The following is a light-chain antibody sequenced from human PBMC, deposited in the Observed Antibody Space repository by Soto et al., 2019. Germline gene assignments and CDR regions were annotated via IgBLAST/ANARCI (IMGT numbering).Light chain of an antibody. J-gene: IGKJ1*01. CDR2: GAS. CDR1: QSVSSNY. Sequence: EIVLTQSPGTLSLSPGERATRSCRASQSVSSNYLAWYQQKPGQAPRLLIYGASSRATGIPDRFSGSGSGTDFTLTISRLEPEDFAVYYCQQYGSSPRTFGQGTKVEIK. V-gene: IGKV3-20*01. CDR3: QQYGSSPRT.